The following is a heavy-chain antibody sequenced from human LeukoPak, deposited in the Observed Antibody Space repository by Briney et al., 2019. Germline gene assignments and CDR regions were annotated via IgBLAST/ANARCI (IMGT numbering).Heavy chain of an antibody. V-gene: IGHV4-59*08. D-gene: IGHD5-18*01. Sequence: SETLSLTCTVSGGSISSYYWSWIRQPPGKGVEWIGYIYYSGSTNYNPSLKSRITISVDTSKNEFSLKLTSVTAADTAVYYCARQPGSTAAFDIWGQGTTVTVSA. CDR3: ARQPGSTAAFDI. CDR1: GGSISSYY. J-gene: IGHJ3*02. CDR2: IYYSGST.